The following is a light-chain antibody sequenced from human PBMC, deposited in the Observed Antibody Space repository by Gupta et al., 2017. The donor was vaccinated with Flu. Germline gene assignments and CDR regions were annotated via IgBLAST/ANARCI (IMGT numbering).Light chain of an antibody. V-gene: IGLV3-25*02. J-gene: IGLJ1*01. CDR3: QSADSSGTYV. CDR2: KDS. CDR1: ALPKQY. Sequence: SSELTQPPSVSVSPGQTARITCSGDALPKQYAYWYQQKPGQAPVLVIYKDSERPSGIPERFSGSSSGTTVTVTISGVQAEDEADYYCQSADSSGTYVFGTGTKVTVL.